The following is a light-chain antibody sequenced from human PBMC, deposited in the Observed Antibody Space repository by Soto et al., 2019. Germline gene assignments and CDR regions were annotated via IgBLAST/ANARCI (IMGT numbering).Light chain of an antibody. J-gene: IGKJ4*01. CDR3: QQRSNRPPLT. CDR2: DAS. Sequence: EIVLTQSPATRSLSPGERATLSSTDSQSVGTYLAWYQQRPGQAPRLLIYDASNRATGIPARFSGSGSGTDFTLTISGLEPEDSAVFYCQQRSNRPPLTFGGGTKVEIK. V-gene: IGKV3-11*01. CDR1: QSVGTY.